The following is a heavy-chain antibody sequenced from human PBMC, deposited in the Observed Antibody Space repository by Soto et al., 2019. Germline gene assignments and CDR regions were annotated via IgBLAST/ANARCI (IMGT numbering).Heavy chain of an antibody. D-gene: IGHD4-17*01. CDR2: MNPNSSNT. CDR1: GYTFTSYD. J-gene: IGHJ4*02. CDR3: ARGGTLTTFGY. V-gene: IGHV1-8*01. Sequence: QVRLVQSGAEVKKPGASVKVSCKASGYTFTSYDINWVRQATGQGLEWMGWMNPNSSNTGYAKICQGRVTMTRNTPISTAYMALTSLRSEDTSVYYCARGGTLTTFGYWGQGTLVTVSS.